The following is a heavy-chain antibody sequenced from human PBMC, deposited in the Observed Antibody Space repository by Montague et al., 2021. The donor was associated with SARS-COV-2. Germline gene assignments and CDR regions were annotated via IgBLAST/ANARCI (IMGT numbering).Heavy chain of an antibody. CDR2: ISSTSSHT. Sequence: SLRLSCAASGFTFSDYYMSWIRQAPGEGLEWVSYISSTSSHTNYADSVKGRFTVSRDNAKSSLYLHMNSLRPEDTAVYYCARGVPPVYWGQGTLVTVSS. CDR1: GFTFSDYY. CDR3: ARGVPPVY. V-gene: IGHV3-11*05. J-gene: IGHJ4*02. D-gene: IGHD2-2*01.